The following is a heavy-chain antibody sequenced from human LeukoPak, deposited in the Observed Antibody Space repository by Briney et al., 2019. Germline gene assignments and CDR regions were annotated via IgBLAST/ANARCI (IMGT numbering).Heavy chain of an antibody. CDR2: INPSGGST. J-gene: IGHJ4*02. CDR3: ARSPYTYGSLFYLDY. Sequence: GASVKVSCKASGYTFTYYYIHWVRQAPGQGLEWMGIINPSGGSTNYAQKFQGRVTLTRDTSTSTVYMELSSLGSEDTAVYYCARSPYTYGSLFYLDYWGQGTLVTVSS. CDR1: GYTFTYYY. V-gene: IGHV1-46*01. D-gene: IGHD5-18*01.